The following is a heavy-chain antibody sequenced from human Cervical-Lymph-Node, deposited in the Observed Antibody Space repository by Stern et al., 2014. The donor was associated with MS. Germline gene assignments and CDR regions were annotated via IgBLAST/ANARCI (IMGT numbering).Heavy chain of an antibody. D-gene: IGHD6-19*01. CDR3: ARDKGYTSSLGYWFDP. Sequence: QLQLQESGPGLVKPSGTLSLTCAVSGGSVISGNLWSWVRQPPGKGLEWIGEIFHAETTSFNPSFKSRVTISIDKSQNQFSLKLTSVTAADTAVYYCARDKGYTSSLGYWFDPWGQGTLVTVSS. V-gene: IGHV4-4*02. J-gene: IGHJ5*02. CDR1: GGSVISGNL. CDR2: IFHAETT.